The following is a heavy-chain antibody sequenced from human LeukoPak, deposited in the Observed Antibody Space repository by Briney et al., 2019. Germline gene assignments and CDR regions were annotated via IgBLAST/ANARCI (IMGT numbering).Heavy chain of an antibody. CDR3: ARGDYYGSPFDY. CDR2: IWYDGGNK. D-gene: IGHD3-10*01. J-gene: IGHJ4*02. V-gene: IGHV3-33*01. CDR1: GFTFSNFG. Sequence: GGSLRLSCAACGFTFSNFGMHWVRKAPGKALEWEAVIWYDGGNKYYADSVQGRFTISRDNSKNTLYLQMNSLRGEDTAVYYCARGDYYGSPFDYWGQGTLVTVSS.